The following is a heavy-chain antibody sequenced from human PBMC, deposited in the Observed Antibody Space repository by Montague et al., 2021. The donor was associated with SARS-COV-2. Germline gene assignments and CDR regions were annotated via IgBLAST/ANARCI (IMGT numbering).Heavy chain of an antibody. V-gene: IGHV4-59*01. Sequence: ETLSLTCTVSGGSISSYYWSWIRQPPGKGLEWIGYIYYSGSTNYNPSLKSRVTISVDTSKNQFSLKLSSVTVADTAVYYCARAPVAHITIFGVVTSFDYWGQGTLVTVSS. D-gene: IGHD3-3*01. CDR3: ARAPVAHITIFGVVTSFDY. CDR1: GGSISSYY. CDR2: IYYSGST. J-gene: IGHJ4*02.